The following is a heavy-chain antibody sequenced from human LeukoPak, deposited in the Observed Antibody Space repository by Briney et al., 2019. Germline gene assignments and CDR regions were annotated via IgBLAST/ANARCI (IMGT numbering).Heavy chain of an antibody. J-gene: IGHJ5*02. CDR1: GGSISSGDYY. V-gene: IGHV4-30-4*08. CDR2: IYYSGST. D-gene: IGHD2-15*01. Sequence: SETLSLTCTVSGGSISSGDYYWSWIRQPPGKGLEWIGYIYYSGSTYYNPSLKSRVTMSVDTSKNQFSLKLSSVTAADTAVYYCARVVVVAATGIRFDPWGQGTLVTVSS. CDR3: ARVVVVAATGIRFDP.